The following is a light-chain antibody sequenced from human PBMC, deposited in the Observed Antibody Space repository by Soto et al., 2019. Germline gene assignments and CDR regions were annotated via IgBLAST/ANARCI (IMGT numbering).Light chain of an antibody. V-gene: IGKV1-33*01. CDR1: QDISDH. Sequence: DIRVTQSPPTLSASVGDRVTFTCHASQDISDHLNCYQQKPGKAPKLLIYGATYLETGVPSRFGGSRSGTYFTLTITSLQPEDIATYYCQEYDNLPPVTFGQGTRLEIK. J-gene: IGKJ5*01. CDR2: GAT. CDR3: QEYDNLPPVT.